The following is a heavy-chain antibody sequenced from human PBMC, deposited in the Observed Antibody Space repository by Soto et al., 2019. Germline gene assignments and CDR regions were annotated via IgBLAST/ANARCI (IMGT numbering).Heavy chain of an antibody. CDR2: ISGSGGRT. V-gene: IGHV3-23*01. Sequence: EVQLLESGGGLVQPGGSLRLSCAASGFTFSSYAMSWVRQAAGKGLEWVAGISGSGGRTYYADSVKGRFTISRDNSKNTLYLHMNSLRAADTAVYYCAKAARAYYFDYWGQGTLVTVSS. CDR3: AKAARAYYFDY. J-gene: IGHJ4*02. CDR1: GFTFSSYA.